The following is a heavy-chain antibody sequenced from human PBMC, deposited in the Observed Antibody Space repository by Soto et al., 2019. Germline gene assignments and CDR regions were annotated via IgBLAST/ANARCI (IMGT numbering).Heavy chain of an antibody. CDR2: ISSSSSYI. Sequence: EVQLVESGGGLVKPGGSLRLSCAASGFTFSSYSMNWVRQAPGKGLEWVSSISSSSSYIYYADSVKGRFTMSRDNAKNSLYLQMNSLRAEDTAVYYCAREVWRNRDYWGQGTLVTVSS. J-gene: IGHJ4*02. CDR1: GFTFSSYS. D-gene: IGHD1-20*01. CDR3: AREVWRNRDY. V-gene: IGHV3-21*01.